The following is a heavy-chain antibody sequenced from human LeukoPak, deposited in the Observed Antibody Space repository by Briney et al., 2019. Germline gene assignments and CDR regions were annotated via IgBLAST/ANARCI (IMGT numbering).Heavy chain of an antibody. Sequence: PSETLSLTCTVSGGSISSGSYYLSWIRQPAGKGLEWIGRIYTSGSTNYNPSLKSRVTISVDTSKNQFSLKLSSVTAADTAVYYCARVDCSGGSCDSWGQGTLVTVSS. CDR2: IYTSGST. D-gene: IGHD2-15*01. V-gene: IGHV4-61*02. CDR1: GGSISSGSYY. J-gene: IGHJ5*01. CDR3: ARVDCSGGSCDS.